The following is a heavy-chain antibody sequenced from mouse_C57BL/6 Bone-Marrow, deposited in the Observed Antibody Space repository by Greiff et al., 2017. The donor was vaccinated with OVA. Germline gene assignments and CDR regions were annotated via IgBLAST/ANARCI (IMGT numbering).Heavy chain of an antibody. V-gene: IGHV8-12*01. CDR2: IYWDDDK. CDR1: GFSLSTSGMG. D-gene: IGHD1-1*01. CDR3: ARGDYYGSSYGYFDV. Sequence: QVTLKVCGPGILQSSQTLSLTCSFSGFSLSTSGMGVSWIRQPSGKGLEWLARIYWDDDKRYNPSLKSRLTISKDTSRNQVFLKITSVDTADTATYYCARGDYYGSSYGYFDVWGTGTTLTVSS. J-gene: IGHJ1*03.